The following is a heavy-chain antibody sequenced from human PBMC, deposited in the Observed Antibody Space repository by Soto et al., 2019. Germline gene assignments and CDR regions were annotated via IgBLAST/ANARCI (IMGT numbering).Heavy chain of an antibody. J-gene: IGHJ5*02. CDR3: ARFKVRYYDFWSGYYHNWFDP. CDR1: GYTFTSYG. V-gene: IGHV1-18*01. Sequence: QGQLLQSGAEVKKPGASVKVSCKASGYTFTSYGISWVRQAPGQGLEWMGWISAYNGNTNYAQKLQGRVTMTTDTSTSTAYMELRSLRSDDTAVYYCARFKVRYYDFWSGYYHNWFDPWGQGTLVTVSS. D-gene: IGHD3-3*01. CDR2: ISAYNGNT.